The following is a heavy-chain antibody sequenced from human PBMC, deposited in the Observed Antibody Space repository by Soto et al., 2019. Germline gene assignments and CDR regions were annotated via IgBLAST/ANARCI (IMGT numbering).Heavy chain of an antibody. J-gene: IGHJ6*02. Sequence: SETLSLTCTISGGSVSVYYWSWIRQSTGQGLEWIGYIYDSGSPNYNPSLKSRVTISVDTSKNQFSLKLSSVTAADTAVYYCARERYYGMDVWGQGTTVTVSS. CDR2: IYDSGSP. V-gene: IGHV4-59*02. CDR3: ARERYYGMDV. CDR1: GGSVSVYY.